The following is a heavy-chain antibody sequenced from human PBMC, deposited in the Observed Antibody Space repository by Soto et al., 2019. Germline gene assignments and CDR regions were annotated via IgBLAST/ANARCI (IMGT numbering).Heavy chain of an antibody. D-gene: IGHD3-10*01. CDR3: ARKVPGSTSRPDYWYFDL. V-gene: IGHV3-23*01. CDR2: ISGGGDAP. CDR1: GFTFINYA. J-gene: IGHJ2*01. Sequence: EVQLLESGGGLVQPGGSLRLSCAGSGFTFINYAMNWVRQASGKGLGWVSTISGGGDAPFFADSVRGRFTISRDNSKNTVTLQMNNLGVDDTAVYFCARKVPGSTSRPDYWYFDLWGRGTLVTVSS.